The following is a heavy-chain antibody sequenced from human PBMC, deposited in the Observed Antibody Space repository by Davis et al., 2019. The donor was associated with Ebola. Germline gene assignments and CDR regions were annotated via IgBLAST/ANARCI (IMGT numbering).Heavy chain of an antibody. CDR3: TTPGGQDSGYDVFDI. CDR2: INPSAGST. D-gene: IGHD5-12*01. J-gene: IGHJ3*02. Sequence: AASVKVSCKVSGYTLTELSMHWVRQAPGQGLEWMGIINPSAGSTNYAQKFQGRVTVTRDTSTTTVYMDLSSLRSEDTALYYCTTPGGQDSGYDVFDIWGQGTMVTVSS. CDR1: GYTLTELS. V-gene: IGHV1-46*03.